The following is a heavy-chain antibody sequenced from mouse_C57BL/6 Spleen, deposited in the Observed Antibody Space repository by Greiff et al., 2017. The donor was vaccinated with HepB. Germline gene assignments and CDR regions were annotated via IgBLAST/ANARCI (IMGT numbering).Heavy chain of an antibody. J-gene: IGHJ2*01. CDR2: INYDGSST. V-gene: IGHV5-16*01. Sequence: EVMLVESEGGLVQPGSSMKLSCTASGFTFSDYYMAWVRQVPEKGLEWVANINYDGSSTYYLDSLKSRFIISRDNAKNILYLQMSSLKSEDTATYYCARGDYYGVFDYRGQSTTLTVSS. CDR3: ARGDYYGVFDY. D-gene: IGHD1-1*01. CDR1: GFTFSDYY.